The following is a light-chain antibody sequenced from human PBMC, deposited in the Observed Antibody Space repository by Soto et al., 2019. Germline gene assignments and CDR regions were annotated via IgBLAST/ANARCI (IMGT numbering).Light chain of an antibody. CDR3: SSYTSRSTLV. CDR2: EVS. CDR1: SSDVGGYNF. V-gene: IGLV2-14*01. J-gene: IGLJ1*01. Sequence: SVLTQPASVSVSPGQSITISCTGTSSDVGGYNFVSWYQHHPGKAPKLMIYEVSNRPSGVSHRFSGSKSGNTASLTISGLQAEDEADYSCSSYTSRSTLVFGTGTKVTVL.